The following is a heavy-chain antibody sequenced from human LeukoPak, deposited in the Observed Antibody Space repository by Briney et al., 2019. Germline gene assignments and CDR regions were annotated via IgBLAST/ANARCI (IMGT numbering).Heavy chain of an antibody. CDR1: GFTFSSYS. CDR3: ARESDYYASGTFPLDY. D-gene: IGHD3-10*01. Sequence: GGSLRLSCAASGFTFSSYSMNWVRQAPGKGLEWVSYFSSSSTTIYYADSVKGRFTISRDNAKNSLYLQMDSLRAEDTAVYYCARESDYYASGTFPLDYWGQGTLVTVSS. V-gene: IGHV3-48*01. CDR2: FSSSSTTI. J-gene: IGHJ4*02.